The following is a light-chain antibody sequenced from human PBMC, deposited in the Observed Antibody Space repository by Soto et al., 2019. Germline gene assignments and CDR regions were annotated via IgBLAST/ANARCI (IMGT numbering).Light chain of an antibody. V-gene: IGKV3-20*01. CDR2: GAS. J-gene: IGKJ3*01. Sequence: EIVLTQSPGTLSLSPGERATLSCRASQSVSSSYLAWYQQKPGQAPSLLIYGASSRSTGIPDRFSGSGSVTDFTITISRLEPDDFAVYYCQQYYSSLFTFGPGTKVDIK. CDR1: QSVSSSY. CDR3: QQYYSSLFT.